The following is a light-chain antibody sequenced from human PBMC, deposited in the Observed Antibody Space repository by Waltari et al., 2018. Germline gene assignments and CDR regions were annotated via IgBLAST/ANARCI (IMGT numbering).Light chain of an antibody. CDR3: CSYAGSSTYV. CDR1: ARDVGTYNF. CDR2: EVS. J-gene: IGLJ1*01. V-gene: IGLV2-23*02. Sequence: QSALTQPASVSGSPGQSITITCTGTARDVGTYNFVSWYQQHPGKAPKILIYEVSRRPSGVSSRFSASKSGNTASLTISALQADDEADYYCCSYAGSSTYVFGSGTKITVL.